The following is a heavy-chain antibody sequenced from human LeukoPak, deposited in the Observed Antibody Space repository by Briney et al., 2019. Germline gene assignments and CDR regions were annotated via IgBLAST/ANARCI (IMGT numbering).Heavy chain of an antibody. J-gene: IGHJ4*02. CDR3: ARVRGGYYFDY. V-gene: IGHV3-48*01. D-gene: IGHD4-23*01. Sequence: GGPLRLSCAASGFTFSSYSMKWARQTPGKGLEGISYIGSNIYYADSVKGRFTISRDNAKNSLYLQMNSLRAEDTAVYYCARVRGGYYFDYWGQGTLVTVSS. CDR2: IGSNI. CDR1: GFTFSSYS.